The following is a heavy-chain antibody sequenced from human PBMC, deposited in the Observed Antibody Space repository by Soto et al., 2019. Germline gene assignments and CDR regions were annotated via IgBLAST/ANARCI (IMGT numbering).Heavy chain of an antibody. D-gene: IGHD3-16*01. Sequence: EVQLLESGGDVVRPGGSLRLSCAASGFTFSSYAMGWVRQAPGKGLEWVAGVSRAGTYTFYADSVRGRFSISRDNSRDTVELYRNALRGDDTAVYFCVKYTVTEDLGESWGQGTLVSVYS. V-gene: IGHV3-23*01. CDR2: VSRAGTYT. J-gene: IGHJ5*02. CDR3: VKYTVTEDLGES. CDR1: GFTFSSYA.